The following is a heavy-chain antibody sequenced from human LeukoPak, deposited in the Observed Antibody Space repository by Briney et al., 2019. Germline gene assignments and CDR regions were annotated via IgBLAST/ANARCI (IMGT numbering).Heavy chain of an antibody. Sequence: GGSLRLSCAASGFTFSSYSMNWVRQAPGKGLEWVSSISSSSSYICYADSVKGRFTISRDNAKNSLYLQMNSLRAEDTAVYYCARGPTSVDTAMVTSKGGGSDFDYWGQGTLVTVSS. J-gene: IGHJ4*02. CDR2: ISSSSSYI. D-gene: IGHD5-18*01. V-gene: IGHV3-21*01. CDR1: GFTFSSYS. CDR3: ARGPTSVDTAMVTSKGGGSDFDY.